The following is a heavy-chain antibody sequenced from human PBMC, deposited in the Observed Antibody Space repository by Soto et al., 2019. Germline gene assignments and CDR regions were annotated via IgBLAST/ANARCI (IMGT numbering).Heavy chain of an antibody. CDR2: IWYDGSNK. J-gene: IGHJ6*03. CDR1: GFTFSSYG. CDR3: ARDAPRVDWNYDYYYYYMDV. D-gene: IGHD1-7*01. V-gene: IGHV3-33*01. Sequence: GGSLRLSCAASGFTFSSYGMHWVRQAPGKGLEWVAVIWYDGSNKYYADSVKGRFTISRDNSKNTLYLQMNSLRAEDTAVYYCARDAPRVDWNYDYYYYYMDVWGKGTTVTVSS.